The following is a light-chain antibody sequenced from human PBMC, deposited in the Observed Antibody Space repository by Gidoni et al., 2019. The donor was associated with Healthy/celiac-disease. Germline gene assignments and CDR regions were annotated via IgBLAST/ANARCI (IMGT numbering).Light chain of an antibody. Sequence: EIVMTQSPATLSVSPGERATLSCRASQSVSSNLAWYQRKPGQAPRLLIYGASTRATGIPARFSGSGSGSEFTLTISSLQSEDFAVYYCQQYSNWPLTFXGXTKVEIK. V-gene: IGKV3-15*01. CDR1: QSVSSN. CDR2: GAS. CDR3: QQYSNWPLT. J-gene: IGKJ4*01.